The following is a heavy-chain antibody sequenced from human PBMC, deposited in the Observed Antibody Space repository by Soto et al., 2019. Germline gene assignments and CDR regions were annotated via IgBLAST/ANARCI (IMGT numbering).Heavy chain of an antibody. CDR2: IYYSGST. V-gene: IGHV4-59*08. CDR1: GGSISSYY. CDR3: ARHVIEMAPFVY. Sequence: PSETLSLTCTVSGGSISSYYWSWIRQPPGKGLEWIGYIYYSGSTNYNPSLTSRVTISVDTSKNQFSLKLSSVTAADTAVYYCARHVIEMAPFVYSCPGPLVTVSS. J-gene: IGHJ4*02.